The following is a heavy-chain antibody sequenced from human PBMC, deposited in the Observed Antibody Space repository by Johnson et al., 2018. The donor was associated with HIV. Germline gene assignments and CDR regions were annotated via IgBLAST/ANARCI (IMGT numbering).Heavy chain of an antibody. J-gene: IGHJ3*02. CDR3: AREWLYGFDI. CDR2: ISYDGSNK. Sequence: EVQLVESGGGLIQPGGSLRLSCAASGFTVSSNYMSWVRQAPGKGLEWVAVISYDGSNKYYADSVKGRFTISRDNSKNTLYLQMNRLRAEDTAVYYCAREWLYGFDIWGQGTMVTVSS. V-gene: IGHV3-53*01. CDR1: GFTVSSNY. D-gene: IGHD5-24*01.